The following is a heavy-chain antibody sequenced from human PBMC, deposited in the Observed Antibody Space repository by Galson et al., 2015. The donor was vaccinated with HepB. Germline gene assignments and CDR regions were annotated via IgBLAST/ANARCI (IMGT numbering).Heavy chain of an antibody. CDR3: ARTPKAIAAAGKGGPIDY. J-gene: IGHJ4*02. Sequence: SLRLSCAASGFTFNSYNMNWVRQAPGKGLEWVSSIRSSSSYISYADSVKGRFTISRDNAKNPLYLQMNSLRAEDPAVYYFARTPKAIAAAGKGGPIDYWGQGTLVTVSS. D-gene: IGHD6-13*01. CDR1: GFTFNSYN. CDR2: IRSSSSYI. V-gene: IGHV3-21*01.